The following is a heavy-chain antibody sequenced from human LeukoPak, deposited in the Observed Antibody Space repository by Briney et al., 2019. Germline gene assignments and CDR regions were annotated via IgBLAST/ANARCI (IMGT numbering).Heavy chain of an antibody. CDR3: AKCSRGYYYDSSLDY. D-gene: IGHD3-22*01. CDR1: GFTFSSYA. J-gene: IGHJ4*02. V-gene: IGHV3-23*01. Sequence: GGSLRLSCVASGFTFSSYAMSWVRQAPGKGLEWVSAISGSGGSTYYADSVKGRFTISRDNSKNTLYLQMNSLRAEDTAVYYCAKCSRGYYYDSSLDYWGQGTLVTVSS. CDR2: ISGSGGST.